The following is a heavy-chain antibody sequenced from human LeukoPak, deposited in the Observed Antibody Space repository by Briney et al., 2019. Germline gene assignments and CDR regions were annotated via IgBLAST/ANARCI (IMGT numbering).Heavy chain of an antibody. CDR1: GFTFSSYS. CDR2: ISSSSNNI. D-gene: IGHD2-15*01. Sequence: GGSLRLSCAASGFTFSSYSMNWVRQAPGKGLEWVSSISSSSNNISYADSVKGRFTISRDNAKNSLYLQMNSLRAEDTAVYYCARDEGVVVVIAFSSWGPGTLVTVSS. V-gene: IGHV3-21*01. CDR3: ARDEGVVVVIAFSS. J-gene: IGHJ5*02.